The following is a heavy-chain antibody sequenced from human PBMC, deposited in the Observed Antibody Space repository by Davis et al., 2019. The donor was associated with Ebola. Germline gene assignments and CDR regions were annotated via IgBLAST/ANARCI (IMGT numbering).Heavy chain of an antibody. CDR1: GGSISSSNW. V-gene: IGHV4-4*02. CDR2: IYHSGST. CDR3: ARGGYYYYYGKDV. Sequence: SETLSLTCAVSGGSISSSNWWSWVRQPPGKGLEWIGEIYHSGSTNYNPSLKSRVTISVDKSKNQFSLKLSSVTAADTAVYYCARGGYYYYYGKDVWGQGTTVTVSS. J-gene: IGHJ6*02.